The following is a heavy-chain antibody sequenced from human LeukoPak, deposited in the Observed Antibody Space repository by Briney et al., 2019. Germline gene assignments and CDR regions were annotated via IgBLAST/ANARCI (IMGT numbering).Heavy chain of an antibody. CDR3: AGTTTTCCNK. D-gene: IGHD2-2*02. CDR1: GFTLSGYW. Sequence: GGSLRLSCAAFGFTLSGYWMHWVRQAPGQGLEWVSRISSDGTTRNYAESVEGRFTISRDNAKNTLYLQMNFLKVDDTAVYYCAGTTTTCCNKWGQGTLVTVSS. V-gene: IGHV3-74*01. J-gene: IGHJ4*02. CDR2: ISSDGTTR.